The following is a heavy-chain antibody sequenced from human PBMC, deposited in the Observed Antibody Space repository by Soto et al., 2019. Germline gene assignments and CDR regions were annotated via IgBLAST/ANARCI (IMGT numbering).Heavy chain of an antibody. V-gene: IGHV3-23*01. D-gene: IGHD6-13*01. CDR3: AKDQAAAGTISRYFQH. Sequence: EVQLLESGGGLVQPEGSLRLSCAASGFSFSTYAMSWVRQAPGKGLKWVSGISGSGGTTYYADSVKGRFTISRDNSKNTLYLQVNSLRVEDTAVYYCAKDQAAAGTISRYFQHWGQGTLVTVSS. J-gene: IGHJ1*01. CDR2: ISGSGGTT. CDR1: GFSFSTYA.